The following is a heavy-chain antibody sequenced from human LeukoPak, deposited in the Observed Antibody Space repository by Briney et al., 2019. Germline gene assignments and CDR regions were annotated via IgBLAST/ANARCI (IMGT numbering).Heavy chain of an antibody. V-gene: IGHV3-23*01. CDR2: IIVNEGRT. CDR3: ARHDSFIPY. J-gene: IGHJ4*02. CDR1: GFTFNYYA. D-gene: IGHD5-18*01. Sequence: PGGSLRLSCAASGFTFNYYAISWVRPAPGKGLEWVSGIIVNEGRTYYTDSGKGRFTLSRDNTKNTVYLQMHNLRADDTAVYFCARHDSFIPYWGQGTLVTVSS.